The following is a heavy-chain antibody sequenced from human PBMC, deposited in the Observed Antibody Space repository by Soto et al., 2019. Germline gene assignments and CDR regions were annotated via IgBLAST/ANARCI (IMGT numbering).Heavy chain of an antibody. J-gene: IGHJ4*01. CDR2: IRNKANSYTT. V-gene: IGHV3-72*01. Sequence: EVQLVESGGGLVQPGGSQRLSCAASGFTFSDHSMDWVRQAPGKGLEWVGRIRNKANSYTTDYAASVKGRFTISRDDSKDSLYLRMNSLKTEDTAIYYCARDSGKGAYFDYWGHGTLATVSS. CDR3: ARDSGKGAYFDY. CDR1: GFTFSDHS. D-gene: IGHD1-26*01.